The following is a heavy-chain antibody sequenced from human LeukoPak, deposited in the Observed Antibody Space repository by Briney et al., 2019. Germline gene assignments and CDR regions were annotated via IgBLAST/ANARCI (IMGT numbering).Heavy chain of an antibody. V-gene: IGHV3-74*01. CDR3: ASLQIGPYYYYGMDV. J-gene: IGHJ6*02. CDR2: INRDGSST. D-gene: IGHD2/OR15-2a*01. Sequence: GGSLRLSCAASGFTFSSYWMHWVRQAPGKGLVWVSRINRDGSSTSYADSVKGRFTISRDNAKNTLYLQMNSLRAEDTAVYYCASLQIGPYYYYGMDVWGQGTTVTVSS. CDR1: GFTFSSYW.